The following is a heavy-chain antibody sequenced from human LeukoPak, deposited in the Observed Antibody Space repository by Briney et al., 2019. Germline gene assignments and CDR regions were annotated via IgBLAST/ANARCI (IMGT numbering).Heavy chain of an antibody. Sequence: PSETLSLTCTVSGGSISSANYHWGWIRQPPGKGLEWIGTIYYTGGTYYSPSLKSRLTISIDTSKNQFSLKLNSVTAAETAVYYCARSDVGATTVWGQGTLVTVSS. J-gene: IGHJ4*02. CDR2: IYYTGGT. CDR1: GGSISSANYH. CDR3: ARSDVGATTV. V-gene: IGHV4-39*01. D-gene: IGHD1-26*01.